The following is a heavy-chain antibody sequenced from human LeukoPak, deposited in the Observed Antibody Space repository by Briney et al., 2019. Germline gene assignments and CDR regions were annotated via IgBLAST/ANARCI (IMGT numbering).Heavy chain of an antibody. CDR2: IYYSGST. V-gene: IGHV4-59*12. J-gene: IGHJ4*02. CDR1: GGSISSYY. D-gene: IGHD1-1*01. Sequence: SETLSLTCAVSGGSISSYYWSWIRQPPGKGLEWIGYIYYSGSTTYNPSLKSRVTISVDTSKNQFSLKLSSVTAADTAVYYCARLRDLYNIFDYWGQGTLVTVSS. CDR3: ARLRDLYNIFDY.